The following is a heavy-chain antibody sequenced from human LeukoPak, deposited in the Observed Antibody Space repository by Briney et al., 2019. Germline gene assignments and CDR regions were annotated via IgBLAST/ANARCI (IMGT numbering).Heavy chain of an antibody. Sequence: GGSLRLSCAASGFTFSSYSMNWVRQAPGKGLEWVSYISSSSSTIYYADSVKGRFTISRDNAKNSLYLQMNSLRAEDTAVYYCARVGISLVWGVFDYWGQGTLVTVSS. J-gene: IGHJ4*02. D-gene: IGHD3-10*01. CDR1: GFTFSSYS. CDR2: ISSSSSTI. CDR3: ARVGISLVWGVFDY. V-gene: IGHV3-48*04.